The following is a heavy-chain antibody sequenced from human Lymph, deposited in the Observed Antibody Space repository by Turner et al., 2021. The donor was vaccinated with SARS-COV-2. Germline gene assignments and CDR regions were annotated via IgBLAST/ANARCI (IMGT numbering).Heavy chain of an antibody. Sequence: QVQLVESGGGVVPPGRSLRLSCAASGFTFSNYGMHWVRQAPGEGLEWVAVIWYDGSNKYYADSVKGRFTISRDNSKNTLYLQMNSLRAEDTAVYYCTRGSGAGDYWGQGTLVTVSS. CDR1: GFTFSNYG. CDR2: IWYDGSNK. V-gene: IGHV3-33*01. CDR3: TRGSGAGDY. J-gene: IGHJ4*02. D-gene: IGHD7-27*01.